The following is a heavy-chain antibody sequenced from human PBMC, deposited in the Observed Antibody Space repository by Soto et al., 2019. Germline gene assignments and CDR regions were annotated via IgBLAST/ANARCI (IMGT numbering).Heavy chain of an antibody. J-gene: IGHJ5*02. V-gene: IGHV1-69*02. CDR1: GGTFSSYT. D-gene: IGHD3-10*01. CDR3: AGVDSRAFGELPLDP. CDR2: IIPILGIA. Sequence: GASVKVSCKASGGTFSSYTISWVRQAPGQGLEWMGRIIPILGIANYAQKFQGRVTITADKSTSTAYMELSSLRSEDTAVYYCAGVDSRAFGELPLDPWGQGTLVTVSS.